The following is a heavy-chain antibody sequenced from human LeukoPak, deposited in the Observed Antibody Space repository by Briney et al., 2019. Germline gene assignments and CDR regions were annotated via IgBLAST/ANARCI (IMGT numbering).Heavy chain of an antibody. Sequence: ASVKVSCKASGYTFTGYYMHWVRQAPGQGLEWMGWINPNSGGTNYAQKFQGRVTMTRDTSISTAYMELSRLRSDDTAVYYCARDLRVRFLEYLGYYYGMDVWGQGTTVTVSS. CDR2: INPNSGGT. CDR1: GYTFTGYY. CDR3: ARDLRVRFLEYLGYYYGMDV. J-gene: IGHJ6*02. V-gene: IGHV1-2*02. D-gene: IGHD3-3*01.